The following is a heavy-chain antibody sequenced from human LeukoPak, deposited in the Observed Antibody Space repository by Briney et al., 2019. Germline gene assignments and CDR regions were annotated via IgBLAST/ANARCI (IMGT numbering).Heavy chain of an antibody. Sequence: ASVKVSCKASGYTFTSYDINWGRQATGQGLEWMGWMNPNSGNTGYAQKFQGRVTMTRNTSISTAYMELSSLKSEDTAVYYCARVVVRGFDWFDPWGQGTLVTVSS. CDR2: MNPNSGNT. V-gene: IGHV1-8*01. CDR1: GYTFTSYD. CDR3: ARVVVRGFDWFDP. D-gene: IGHD3-10*01. J-gene: IGHJ5*02.